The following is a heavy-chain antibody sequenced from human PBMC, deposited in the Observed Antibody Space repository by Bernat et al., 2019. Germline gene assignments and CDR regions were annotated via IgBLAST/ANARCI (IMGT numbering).Heavy chain of an antibody. CDR2: ISSSSSYI. D-gene: IGHD3-3*01. J-gene: IGHJ4*02. CDR3: ARGGDVLRVLEWLYYFDY. CDR1: GFTFSSYS. V-gene: IGHV3-21*01. Sequence: EVQLVESGGGLVKPGGSLRLSCAASGFTFSSYSMNWVRQAPGKGLEWVSSISSSSSYIYYADSVKGRFTISRDNAKNSLYLQMNSLIAEDTAVYYCARGGDVLRVLEWLYYFDYWGQGTLVTVSS.